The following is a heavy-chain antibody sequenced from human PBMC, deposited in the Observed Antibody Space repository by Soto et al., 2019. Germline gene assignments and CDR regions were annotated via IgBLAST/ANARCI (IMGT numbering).Heavy chain of an antibody. V-gene: IGHV3-23*01. CDR1: GFSFSTYA. CDR3: AKHSEYQLLSWLDT. J-gene: IGHJ5*02. CDR2: ISAGGGNT. D-gene: IGHD2-2*01. Sequence: EVQLLESGGGLVQPGGSLRLSCAASGFSFSTYAMSWVSQAPGKGLEWVSGISAGGGNTYDADSVRGRFTISRDNSKNTVDPQKSSLRAEDTALYYCAKHSEYQLLSWLDTWGLGTLVTVSS.